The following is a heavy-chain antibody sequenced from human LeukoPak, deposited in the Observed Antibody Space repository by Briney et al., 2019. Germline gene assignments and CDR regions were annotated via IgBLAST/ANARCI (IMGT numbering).Heavy chain of an antibody. Sequence: SLKISCAASGFTFDDYAMHWVRPAPGKGLEWVSGISWNSGSICDADSVKGGFTISRDNAKNSLYLEMNSLTAEDMALYYCAKDLSGSYSLGAFHIWGQGTMVTVSS. V-gene: IGHV3-9*03. J-gene: IGHJ3*02. CDR2: ISWNSGSI. CDR1: GFTFDDYA. CDR3: AKDLSGSYSLGAFHI. D-gene: IGHD1-26*01.